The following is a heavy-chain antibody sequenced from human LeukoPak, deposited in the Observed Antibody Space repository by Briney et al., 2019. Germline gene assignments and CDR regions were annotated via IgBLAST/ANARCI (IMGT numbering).Heavy chain of an antibody. V-gene: IGHV3-11*01. CDR3: ARGFDCSSTSCSCMDV. J-gene: IGHJ6*02. CDR1: GFPFSDYY. Sequence: GGSLRLSCVASGFPFSDYYMSWIRQAPGKGLDCVSYISGSGSDIYYADSVKGRFTISRDNAKNSLHLQMNSLRAEDTGVYYCARGFDCSSTSCSCMDVWGQGTTVTVSS. D-gene: IGHD2-2*01. CDR2: ISGSGSDI.